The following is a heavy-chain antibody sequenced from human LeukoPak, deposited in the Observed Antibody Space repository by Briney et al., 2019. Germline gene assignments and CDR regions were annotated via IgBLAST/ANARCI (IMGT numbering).Heavy chain of an antibody. CDR2: ISGTSNYI. V-gene: IGHV3-21*04. D-gene: IGHD3-22*01. CDR3: ARGRNYYDSSRYYYEGDAFDI. CDR1: GFTFSDYT. J-gene: IGHJ3*02. Sequence: GGSLRLSCAASGFTFSDYTMDWVRQAPGKGLEWVSSISGTSNYIYYADSVRGRFTISRDKAKNSLYLQMNTLRPEDTAVYYCARGRNYYDSSRYYYEGDAFDIWGQGTMVTVSS.